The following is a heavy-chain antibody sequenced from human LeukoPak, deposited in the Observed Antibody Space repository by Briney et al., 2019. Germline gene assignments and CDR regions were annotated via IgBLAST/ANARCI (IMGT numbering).Heavy chain of an antibody. CDR2: TDYSGNT. CDR3: ARRRDGTDPYY. D-gene: IGHD5-24*01. V-gene: IGHV4-39*01. Sequence: KPSETLSLACTVSGGSISRTRYYWDWIRQPPGKGLEWIGNTDYSGNTYYNPSLKSRVTISLDTSQNQFSLKVSSVTAADTAVYYCARRRDGTDPYYWGQGTLVTVSS. J-gene: IGHJ4*02. CDR1: GGSISRTRYY.